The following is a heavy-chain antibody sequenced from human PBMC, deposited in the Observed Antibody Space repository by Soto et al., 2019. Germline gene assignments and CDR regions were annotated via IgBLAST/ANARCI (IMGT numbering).Heavy chain of an antibody. J-gene: IGHJ3*02. CDR3: AKEDHTSGRCGCFNI. Sequence: PGGSLRLSCEASGFTLSSSVMHWVRQAPGKRLEWLSVISVDGRNDLHAGAVKGRFTISRDISKNMVYLQMNDLRPDDTAMYFCAKEDHTSGRCGCFNIWGQGTMVTVSS. CDR2: ISVDGRND. D-gene: IGHD6-19*01. CDR1: GFTLSSSV. V-gene: IGHV3-30*18.